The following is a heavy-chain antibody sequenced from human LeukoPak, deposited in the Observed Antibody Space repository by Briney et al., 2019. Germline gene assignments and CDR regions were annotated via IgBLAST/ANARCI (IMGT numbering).Heavy chain of an antibody. CDR1: GFRFSSYA. Sequence: GGSLRLSCAASGFRFSSYAMSWVRQAPGKGLEWVSAISGSGVSTYYADSVKGRFTVSRDNSKNTLYLQMSSLRAEDTAVYYCANEYSKGDIWGQGTMVTVSS. CDR3: ANEYSKGDI. CDR2: ISGSGVST. D-gene: IGHD4-11*01. V-gene: IGHV3-23*01. J-gene: IGHJ3*02.